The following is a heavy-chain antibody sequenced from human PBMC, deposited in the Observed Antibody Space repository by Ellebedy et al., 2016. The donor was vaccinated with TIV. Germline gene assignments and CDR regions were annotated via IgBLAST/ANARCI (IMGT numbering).Heavy chain of an antibody. V-gene: IGHV3-48*01. J-gene: IGHJ3*01. D-gene: IGHD3-10*01. CDR2: IHRTSGVI. CDR1: EFTFSTYD. Sequence: GGSLRLXXVASEFTFSTYDMNWVRQAPGKGLEWLAYIHRTSGVIHYAESLKGRFTISRDNGKKSLYLHMHSLGVGDTALYYCASGSFDALDLWGQGTMVTVSS. CDR3: ASGSFDALDL.